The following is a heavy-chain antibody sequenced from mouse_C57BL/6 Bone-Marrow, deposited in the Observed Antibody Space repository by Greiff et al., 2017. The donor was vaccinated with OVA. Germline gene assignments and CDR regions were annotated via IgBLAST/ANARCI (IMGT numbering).Heavy chain of an antibody. V-gene: IGHV1-69*01. CDR1: GYTFTSYW. CDR2: IDPSDSYT. D-gene: IGHD3-2*02. CDR3: ARESSGYVEFAY. J-gene: IGHJ3*01. Sequence: QVQLQQSGAELVMPGASVKLSCKASGYTFTSYWMHWVKQRPGQGLEWIGEIDPSDSYTNYNQKFKGKSTLTVDKSSSTAYMQLSSLTSEDSAVYYCARESSGYVEFAYWGQGTLVTVSA.